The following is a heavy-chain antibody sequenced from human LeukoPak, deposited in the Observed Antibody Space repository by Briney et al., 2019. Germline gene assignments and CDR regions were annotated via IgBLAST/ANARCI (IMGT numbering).Heavy chain of an antibody. CDR1: GGSFSGYY. CDR3: ASATMIRGQDGPGAFDI. V-gene: IGHV4-34*09. J-gene: IGHJ3*02. D-gene: IGHD3-10*01. Sequence: PSETLSLTCAVYGGSFSGYYWSWIRQPPGKGLEWIGEINHSGSTNYNPSLKSRVTISVDTSKNQFSLKLSSVTAADTAVYYCASATMIRGQDGPGAFDIWGQGTMVTVSS. CDR2: INHSGST.